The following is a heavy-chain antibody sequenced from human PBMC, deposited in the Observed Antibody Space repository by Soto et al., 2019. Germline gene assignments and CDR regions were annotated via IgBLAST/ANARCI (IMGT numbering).Heavy chain of an antibody. D-gene: IGHD3-3*01. CDR3: RRHPPPVQRLQKEWLFAY. CDR2: IYYSGST. J-gene: IGHJ4*02. Sequence: SETLSLTCTASGGSVRSYYWSWIRQTPGKGLEWIGYIYYSGSTNYNPSLKSRVTISVDASKNQFSLKLSSVTATDTAVYYFRRHPPPVQRLQKEWLFAYWGQGTPVPVSP. V-gene: IGHV4-59*08. CDR1: GGSVRSYY.